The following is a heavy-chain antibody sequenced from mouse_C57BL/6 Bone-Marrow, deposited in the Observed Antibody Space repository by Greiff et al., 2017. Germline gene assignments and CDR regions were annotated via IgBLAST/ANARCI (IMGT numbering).Heavy chain of an antibody. J-gene: IGHJ1*03. Sequence: EVQLQQSGPELVKPGASVTISCKASGYSFTGYYMNWVKQSPEKSLEWIGEINPSTGGTTYNQKFKGKATLTVDKSSRTAYMQLKSLTSEDSAVYYCASNRIVATYWYFDVWGTGTTVTVSA. CDR1: GYSFTGYY. CDR2: INPSTGGT. D-gene: IGHD1-1*01. CDR3: ASNRIVATYWYFDV. V-gene: IGHV1-42*01.